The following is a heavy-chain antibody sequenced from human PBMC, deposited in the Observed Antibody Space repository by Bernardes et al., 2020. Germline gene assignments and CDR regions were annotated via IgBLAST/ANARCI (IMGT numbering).Heavy chain of an antibody. D-gene: IGHD5-12*01. Sequence: GGSLRLSCAASGFTLRDFWIHWVRQAPGEGLVWVSRISPDGTAANYADSVQGRFTISRGNAGNTVFLQMDSLTAKDTALYFCTRGAGGYGNFDYWGQGALVTVSS. CDR2: ISPDGTAA. CDR3: TRGAGGYGNFDY. V-gene: IGHV3-74*01. CDR1: GFTLRDFW. J-gene: IGHJ4*02.